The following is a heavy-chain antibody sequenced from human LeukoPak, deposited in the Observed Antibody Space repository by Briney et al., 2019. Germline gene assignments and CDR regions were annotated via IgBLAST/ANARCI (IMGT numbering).Heavy chain of an antibody. D-gene: IGHD1-26*01. CDR1: GGSISSSY. CDR2: IYYSGST. CDR3: ARRKMHGYSLDY. V-gene: IGHV4-59*08. Sequence: PSETLSLTCTVSGGSISSSYWGWIRQPPGKGLEWIGYIYYSGSTNYNPSLKSRVTISVDTSKNQFSLKLSSVTAADTAVYYCARRKMHGYSLDYWGQGTLVTVSS. J-gene: IGHJ4*02.